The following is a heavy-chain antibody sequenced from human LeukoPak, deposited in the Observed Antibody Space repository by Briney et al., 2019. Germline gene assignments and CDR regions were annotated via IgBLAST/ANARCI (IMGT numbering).Heavy chain of an antibody. CDR2: ISSSGSTI. J-gene: IGHJ3*02. V-gene: IGHV3-11*04. CDR1: GFTFSDYY. D-gene: IGHD5-12*01. CDR3: ARGRPRGYSGYDYGDAFDI. Sequence: GGSLRLSCAASGFTFSDYYMSWIRQAPGKGLEWVSYISSSGSTIYYADSVKGRFTISRDNAKNSLYLQMNSLRAEDTAVYYCARGRPRGYSGYDYGDAFDIWGQGTMVTVSS.